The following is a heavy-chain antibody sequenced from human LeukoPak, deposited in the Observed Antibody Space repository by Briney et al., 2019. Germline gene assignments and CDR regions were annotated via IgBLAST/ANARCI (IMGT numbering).Heavy chain of an antibody. CDR3: ASNYHYYDSSGYYPTTFDY. J-gene: IGHJ4*02. D-gene: IGHD3-22*01. CDR1: GFTVSSNY. CDR2: IYSGGST. Sequence: GGSLRLSCAASGFTVSSNYMSWVRQAPGKGLEWVSVIYSGGSTYYADSVKGRFTISRDNSKNTPYLQMNSLRAEDTAVYYCASNYHYYDSSGYYPTTFDYWGQGTLVTVSS. V-gene: IGHV3-66*01.